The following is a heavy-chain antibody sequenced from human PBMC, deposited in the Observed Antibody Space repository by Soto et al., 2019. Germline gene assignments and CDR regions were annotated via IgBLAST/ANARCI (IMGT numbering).Heavy chain of an antibody. J-gene: IGHJ4*02. D-gene: IGHD1-26*01. CDR2: ISSSSSYI. V-gene: IGHV3-21*01. CDR3: ATTVNIVGATRAFEN. Sequence: PGGSLRLSCAASGFTFSSYSMNWVRQAPGKGLEWVSSISSSSSYIYYADSVKGRFTISRDNAKNSLYLQMNSLRAEDTAVYYCATTVNIVGATRAFENWGQGTLVTVSS. CDR1: GFTFSSYS.